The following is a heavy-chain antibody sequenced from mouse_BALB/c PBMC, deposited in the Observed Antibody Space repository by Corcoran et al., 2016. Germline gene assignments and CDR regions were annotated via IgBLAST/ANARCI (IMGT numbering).Heavy chain of an antibody. CDR3: ARYGNYAMDY. J-gene: IGHJ4*01. V-gene: IGHV9-2-1*01. CDR2: INTETGEP. D-gene: IGHD2-1*01. CDR1: GYTFTDYS. Sequence: QIQLVQSGPELKKPGETVKISCKASGYTFTDYSMHWVKQAPGKGLKWMDWINTETGEPTYADDFKGRFAFSLETSASTAYLQINNLKNEDTATYFCARYGNYAMDYWGQGTSVTVSS.